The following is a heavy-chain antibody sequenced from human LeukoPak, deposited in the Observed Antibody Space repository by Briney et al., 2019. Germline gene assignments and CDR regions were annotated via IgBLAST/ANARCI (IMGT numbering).Heavy chain of an antibody. CDR1: SGSISSYY. V-gene: IGHV4-4*07. CDR2: IHISGST. Sequence: SETLSLTCTVSSGSISSYYWSWIRQPAGKGLEWIGRIHISGSTNYNPSPKSRVTMSVDTSKNQFSLKLSSVTAADTAVYYCARDSSAWLFDYWGQGTLVTVSS. J-gene: IGHJ4*02. D-gene: IGHD6-19*01. CDR3: ARDSSAWLFDY.